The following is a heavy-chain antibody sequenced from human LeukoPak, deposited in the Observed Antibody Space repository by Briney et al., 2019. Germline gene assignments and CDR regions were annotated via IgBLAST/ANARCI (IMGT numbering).Heavy chain of an antibody. V-gene: IGHV1-46*01. Sequence: ASVKVSFKASGYNFTSYYMHWVRQAPGQGLEWMGIINPSGGTTSYAQKFQGRVTVTRDTSTSTVYMELSSLRSEDTAVYYCARDLVVVTGLRTRGSFDIWGQGTMVTVSS. CDR1: GYNFTSYY. D-gene: IGHD2-21*02. CDR2: INPSGGTT. J-gene: IGHJ3*02. CDR3: ARDLVVVTGLRTRGSFDI.